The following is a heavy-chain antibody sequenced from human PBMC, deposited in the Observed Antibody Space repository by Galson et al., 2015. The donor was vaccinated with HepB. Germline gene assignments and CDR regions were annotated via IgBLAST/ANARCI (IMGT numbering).Heavy chain of an antibody. V-gene: IGHV1-8*02. D-gene: IGHD3-16*01. CDR3: ARGRFRFNYYYYGMDV. CDR2: MNPNSGNT. J-gene: IGHJ6*02. CDR1: GFTFSSSV. Sequence: SVKVSCKASGFTFSSSVVQWVRQATGQGLEWMGWMNPNSGNTGYAQKFQGRVTMTRNTSISTAYMELSSLRSEDTAVYYCARGRFRFNYYYYGMDVWGQGTTVTVSS.